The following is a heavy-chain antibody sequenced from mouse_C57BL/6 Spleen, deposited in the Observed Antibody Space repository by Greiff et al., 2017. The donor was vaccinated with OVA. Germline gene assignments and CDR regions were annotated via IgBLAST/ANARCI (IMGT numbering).Heavy chain of an antibody. CDR1: GFNIKDDY. V-gene: IGHV14-4*01. Sequence: EVKLMESGAELVRPGASVKLSCTASGFNIKDDYMHWVKQRPEQGLEWIGWIDPENGDTEYASKFQGKATITADTSSNTAYLQLSSLTSEDTAVYYCTTGVANAMDYWGQGTSVTVSS. D-gene: IGHD1-1*01. CDR3: TTGVANAMDY. CDR2: IDPENGDT. J-gene: IGHJ4*01.